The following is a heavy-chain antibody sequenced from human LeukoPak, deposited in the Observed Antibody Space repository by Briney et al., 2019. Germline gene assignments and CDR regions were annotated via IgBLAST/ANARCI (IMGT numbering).Heavy chain of an antibody. CDR3: ARDWAGGPHDY. Sequence: GGSVRLSCAASGFTFSSYAMSWVRQAPGGGLEWVSAISGSGGSTYYADSVKGRFTISRDNAKNSLYLQMNSLRAEDTAVYYCARDWAGGPHDYWGQGTLVTVSS. CDR2: ISGSGGST. D-gene: IGHD3-10*01. V-gene: IGHV3-23*01. CDR1: GFTFSSYA. J-gene: IGHJ4*02.